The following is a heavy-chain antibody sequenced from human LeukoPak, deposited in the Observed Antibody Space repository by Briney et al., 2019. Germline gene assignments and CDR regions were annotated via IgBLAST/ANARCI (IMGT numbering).Heavy chain of an antibody. D-gene: IGHD3-10*01. CDR2: ISGSAGGT. CDR1: GITLSNYG. Sequence: RGSLRLSCAVSGITLSNYGMSWVRQAPGKGLEWVAGISGSAGGTIYAASVKGRFTISRDNPKNTLYLQMNSLRAEDTAVYFCAKRGIVIRAVIIVGFHKEAYYFDDWGQGALVTVSS. CDR3: AKRGIVIRAVIIVGFHKEAYYFDD. V-gene: IGHV3-23*01. J-gene: IGHJ4*02.